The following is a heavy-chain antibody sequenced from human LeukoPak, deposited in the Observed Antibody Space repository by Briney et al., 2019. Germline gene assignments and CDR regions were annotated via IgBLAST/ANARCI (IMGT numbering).Heavy chain of an antibody. Sequence: GGSLRLSCAASGFTFSNYAMTWVRQAPGKGLEWVSGISGSGSSTYYADSVKGRFTLSRDYPKNTLYLQMNSLKTEDTAVYYCTRVGGDWGQGTLVTVSS. J-gene: IGHJ4*02. CDR3: TRVGGD. CDR2: ISGSGSST. V-gene: IGHV3-23*01. CDR1: GFTFSNYA.